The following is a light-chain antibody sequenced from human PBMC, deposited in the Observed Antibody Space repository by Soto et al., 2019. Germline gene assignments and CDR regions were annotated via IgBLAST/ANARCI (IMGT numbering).Light chain of an antibody. CDR2: SNA. CDR1: SSNIASNT. V-gene: IGLV1-44*01. CDR3: AAWDDSLNGPV. Sequence: QPVLTQPPSASGTPGQRVTISCSGSSSNIASNTVNWYQQLPGTAPKLLIYSNAARPSGVPHRFSGSRSGTSASLVISGLQSEDEADYSCAAWDDSLNGPVFGGGTKLTVL. J-gene: IGLJ3*02.